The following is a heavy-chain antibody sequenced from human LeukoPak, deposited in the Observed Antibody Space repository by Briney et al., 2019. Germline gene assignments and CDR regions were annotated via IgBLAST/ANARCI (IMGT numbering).Heavy chain of an antibody. V-gene: IGHV4-31*03. CDR1: GGSISSGGYY. CDR3: ARVERYFDWLLPVS. D-gene: IGHD3-9*01. Sequence: PSETLSLTCTVSGGSISSGGYYWSWIRQHPGKGLEWIGYIYYSGSTYYNPSLKSRVTISVDTSKNQFSLKLSSVTAADTAVYYCARVERYFDWLLPVSWGQGTLVTVSS. J-gene: IGHJ5*02. CDR2: IYYSGST.